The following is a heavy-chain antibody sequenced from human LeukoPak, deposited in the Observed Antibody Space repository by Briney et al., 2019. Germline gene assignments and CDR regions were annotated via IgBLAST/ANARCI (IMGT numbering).Heavy chain of an antibody. V-gene: IGHV3-23*01. CDR1: GFTFSSFA. D-gene: IGHD7-27*01. Sequence: GGSLRLSCAASGFTFSSFAISWVRQAPGKGLEWVSAISGSGGSTYYADSVKGRFTISRDNSKNTLYLQMNSLRAEDTAVYYCAKGPLGNFDYWGQGTLVTVSS. CDR2: ISGSGGST. J-gene: IGHJ4*02. CDR3: AKGPLGNFDY.